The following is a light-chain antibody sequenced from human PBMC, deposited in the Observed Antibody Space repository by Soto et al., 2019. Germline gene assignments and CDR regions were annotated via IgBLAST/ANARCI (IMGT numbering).Light chain of an antibody. CDR2: AAS. J-gene: IGKJ1*01. CDR3: HKHDSVPPWT. V-gene: IGKV1-27*01. Sequence: DIQMTQSPSSLSASVGDRVTITCRASQGISNNLAWYQQKAGKVPKLLIHAASTLHSGVPSRFSGSGSGTDVTLTIISLQPDEFATYYCHKHDSVPPWTFGQGTKVE. CDR1: QGISNN.